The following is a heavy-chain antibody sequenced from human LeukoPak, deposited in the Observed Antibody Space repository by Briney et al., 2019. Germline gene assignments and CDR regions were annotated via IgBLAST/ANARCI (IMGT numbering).Heavy chain of an antibody. J-gene: IGHJ5*02. CDR1: GYTFTSYG. Sequence: ASVKVSCKASGYTFTSYGISWVRQAPGQGLEWMGWISAYNGNTNYAQKLQGRVTMTTDTSTSTAYMELRSLRSDDTAVYYCARENHDSSGILALGEFDPWGQGTLVTVSS. CDR2: ISAYNGNT. V-gene: IGHV1-18*01. D-gene: IGHD3-22*01. CDR3: ARENHDSSGILALGEFDP.